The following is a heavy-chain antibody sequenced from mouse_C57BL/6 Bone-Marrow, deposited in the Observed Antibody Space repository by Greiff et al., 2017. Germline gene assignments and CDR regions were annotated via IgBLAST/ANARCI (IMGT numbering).Heavy chain of an antibody. CDR1: GYTFTSYW. V-gene: IGHV1-72*01. J-gene: IGHJ4*01. CDR3: ARGGTYSNPYYYAMDY. CDR2: IDPNSGGT. D-gene: IGHD2-5*01. Sequence: QVQLQQPGAELVKPGASVKLSCKASGYTFTSYWMHWVKQRPGRGLEWIGRIDPNSGGTKYNEKFKGKATLTVDKPSSTAYMQLSSLTSEDSAVYDCARGGTYSNPYYYAMDYWGQGTSVTVSS.